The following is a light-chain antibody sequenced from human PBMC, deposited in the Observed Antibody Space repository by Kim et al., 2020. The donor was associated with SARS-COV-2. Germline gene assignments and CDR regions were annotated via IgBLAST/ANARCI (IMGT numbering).Light chain of an antibody. V-gene: IGKV1-8*01. CDR1: QGISSY. CDR3: HQYYSYLHT. J-gene: IGKJ4*01. Sequence: AIRITQSPSSLSASTGDRVTITCRASQGISSYLAWYQQKPGKAPKLLIYAASTLQSGVPSRFSGSGSGTDFTLTISCLQSEDFATYYCHQYYSYLHTFGGETKVDIK. CDR2: AAS.